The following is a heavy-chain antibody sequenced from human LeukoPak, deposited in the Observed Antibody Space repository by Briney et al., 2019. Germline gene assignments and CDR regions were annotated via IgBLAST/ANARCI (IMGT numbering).Heavy chain of an antibody. CDR1: GSTFSDYH. V-gene: IGHV1-2*02. Sequence: GASVKVSCKAAGSTFSDYHTNWVRQASGQGPEWMGWINPKSGDAKYGQAFQGRVTMTRDTSISTAYMELNRLRFDDTAMYYCARGEYSNGYPYRLDSWGQGTLVTVSS. J-gene: IGHJ4*02. CDR2: INPKSGDA. D-gene: IGHD3-16*01. CDR3: ARGEYSNGYPYRLDS.